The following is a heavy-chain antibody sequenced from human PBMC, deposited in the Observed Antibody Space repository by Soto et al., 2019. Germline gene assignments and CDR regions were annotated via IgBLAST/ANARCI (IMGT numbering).Heavy chain of an antibody. CDR3: AKGSLRFLEWLSKT. V-gene: IGHV3-23*01. CDR1: GFTFSSYA. J-gene: IGHJ5*02. Sequence: GGSLRLSCAASGFTFSSYAMSWVRQAPGKGLEWVSAISGSGGSTYYADSVKGRFTISRDNSKNTLYLQMNSLRAEDTAVYYCAKGSLRFLEWLSKTWGQGTLVTVSS. D-gene: IGHD3-3*01. CDR2: ISGSGGST.